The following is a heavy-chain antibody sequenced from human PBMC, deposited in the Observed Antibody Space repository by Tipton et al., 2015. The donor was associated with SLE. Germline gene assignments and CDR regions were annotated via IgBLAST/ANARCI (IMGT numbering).Heavy chain of an antibody. CDR3: AKDGMLEFSGSHHLDY. J-gene: IGHJ4*02. CDR1: GFTFSSYG. V-gene: IGHV3-30*02. CDR2: IRYDGSEK. Sequence: SLRLSCAASGFTFSSYGMYWVRQAPGKGLEWVAFIRYDGSEKYYADSVKGRFTTSRDNSRNMLHLQMNSLRAEDTAVYYCAKDGMLEFSGSHHLDYWGQGTLLTVPS. D-gene: IGHD1-26*01.